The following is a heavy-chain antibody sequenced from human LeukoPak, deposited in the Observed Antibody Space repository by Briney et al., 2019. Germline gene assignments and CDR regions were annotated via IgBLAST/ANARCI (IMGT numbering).Heavy chain of an antibody. J-gene: IGHJ4*02. V-gene: IGHV1-69*01. Sequence: SVKVSCKASGGTFSSYAISWVRQAPGQGLEWMGGIIPIFGTANYAQKFQGRVTITADESTSTAYMELSSLRSEDTAVYYCARADDILTGYYREPYYFDYWGQGTLVTVSS. CDR3: ARADDILTGYYREPYYFDY. CDR2: IIPIFGTA. D-gene: IGHD3-9*01. CDR1: GGTFSSYA.